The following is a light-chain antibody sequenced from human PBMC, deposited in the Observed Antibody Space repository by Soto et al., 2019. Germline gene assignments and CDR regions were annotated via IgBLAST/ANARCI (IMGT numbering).Light chain of an antibody. CDR3: QQYGSSPRT. V-gene: IGKV3-20*01. CDR1: QSISSSY. J-gene: IGKJ1*01. Sequence: EIVLMQSPGTLSLSPGERATLSCRASQSISSSYLAWYQQKPGQAPRLLIYGASTRATGIPDRFSGSGSGTDFTLTISRLESEDFAVYYCQQYGSSPRTFGQGTKVDIK. CDR2: GAS.